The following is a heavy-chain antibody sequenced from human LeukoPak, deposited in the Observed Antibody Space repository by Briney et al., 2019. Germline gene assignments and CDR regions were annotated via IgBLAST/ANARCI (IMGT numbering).Heavy chain of an antibody. D-gene: IGHD3-16*01. V-gene: IGHV3-30*03. CDR1: GFTFSSYG. J-gene: IGHJ3*01. CDR3: ARDDGQGEARNAFDV. CDR2: ISYDGSNR. Sequence: GGSLRLSCAASGFTFSSYGMHWVRQAPGKGLEWVALISYDGSNRYYADSVKGRFTISRDNSKNTLYLQMNSRRAEDTAVYYCARDDGQGEARNAFDVWGQGTLVTVSS.